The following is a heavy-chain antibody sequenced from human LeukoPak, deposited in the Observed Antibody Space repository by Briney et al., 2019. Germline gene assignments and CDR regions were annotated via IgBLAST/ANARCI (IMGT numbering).Heavy chain of an antibody. J-gene: IGHJ4*02. CDR1: GFTFSSYG. CDR3: ARRLYYDHGGYTY. V-gene: IGHV3-30*03. Sequence: GGSLRLSCAASGFTFSSYGMHWVRQAPGKGLEWVAVISYDGSNKYYADSVKGRFTISRDNSKNTLYLQMNSLRAEDTAVYYCARRLYYDHGGYTYWGQGTLVTVSS. CDR2: ISYDGSNK. D-gene: IGHD3-22*01.